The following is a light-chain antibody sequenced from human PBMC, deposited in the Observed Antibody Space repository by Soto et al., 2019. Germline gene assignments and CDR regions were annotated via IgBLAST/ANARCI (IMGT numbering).Light chain of an antibody. CDR2: DTS. CDR3: LLSYSGTSWV. Sequence: AVVTQEPSLTVSPGGTVTLTCGSTTGAVTSSHYPYWFQQKPGQAPRTLIYDTSNKHSWTPARFSGSLLGGKAALTLAGAQTDDEADYYCLLSYSGTSWVFGGGTQLTVL. CDR1: TGAVTSSHY. V-gene: IGLV7-46*01. J-gene: IGLJ3*02.